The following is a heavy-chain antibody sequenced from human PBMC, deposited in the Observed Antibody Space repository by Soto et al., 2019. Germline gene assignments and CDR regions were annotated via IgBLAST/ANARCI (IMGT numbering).Heavy chain of an antibody. Sequence: QLQLQESGPGLVKPSETLSLTCTVSGGSISSSSYYWGWIRQPPGKGLEWIESIYYSGSTYYNPTLKSRVTISAETSKNQFSLKLSSVLAPDTAVYYCAGHQYYDFWSGYYGYYYMDVWGKGTTVTVSS. D-gene: IGHD3-3*01. CDR2: IYYSGST. V-gene: IGHV4-39*01. J-gene: IGHJ6*03. CDR1: GGSISSSSYY. CDR3: AGHQYYDFWSGYYGYYYMDV.